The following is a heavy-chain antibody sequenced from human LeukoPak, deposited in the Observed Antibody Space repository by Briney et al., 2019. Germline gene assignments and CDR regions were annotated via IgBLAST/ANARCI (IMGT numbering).Heavy chain of an antibody. Sequence: ASVKVSCKASGYTFTSYAMHWVRQAPGQRLEWMGWINAGNGNTKYSQEFQGRVTITRDTSTSTAYMELRSLRSDDTAVYYCARAKHYYGSYYFDYWGRGTLVTVSS. CDR2: INAGNGNT. CDR1: GYTFTSYA. V-gene: IGHV1-3*01. CDR3: ARAKHYYGSYYFDY. D-gene: IGHD3-10*01. J-gene: IGHJ4*02.